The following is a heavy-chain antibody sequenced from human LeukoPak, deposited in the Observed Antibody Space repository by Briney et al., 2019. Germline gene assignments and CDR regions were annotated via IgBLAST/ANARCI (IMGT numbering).Heavy chain of an antibody. CDR3: AKDLFYYDKGGFDY. J-gene: IGHJ4*02. Sequence: PGGSLRLSCAASGFTFSSYGLHWVRQAPDKGLEWEAFISYDGSNKFYGDSVKGRFTISRDNSKNTLYLQMNSLRTEDTAVYYCAKDLFYYDKGGFDYWGQGTLVTVSS. D-gene: IGHD3-22*01. V-gene: IGHV3-30*18. CDR1: GFTFSSYG. CDR2: ISYDGSNK.